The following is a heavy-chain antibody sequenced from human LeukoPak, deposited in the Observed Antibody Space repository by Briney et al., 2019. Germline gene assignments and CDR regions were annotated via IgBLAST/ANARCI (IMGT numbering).Heavy chain of an antibody. D-gene: IGHD2-2*01. CDR3: AREKGYCSSTSCSNY. CDR1: GFTFSSYS. Sequence: NPGGSLRLSCAASGFTFSSYSMNWVRQAPGKGLEWVSSISSSSYIYYADSVKGRFTISRDNAKNSLYLQMNSLRAEDTAVYYCAREKGYCSSTSCSNYWGQGTLVTVSS. CDR2: ISSSSYI. J-gene: IGHJ4*02. V-gene: IGHV3-21*01.